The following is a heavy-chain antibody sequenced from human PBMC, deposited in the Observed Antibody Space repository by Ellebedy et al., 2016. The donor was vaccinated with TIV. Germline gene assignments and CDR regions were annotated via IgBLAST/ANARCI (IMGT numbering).Heavy chain of an antibody. J-gene: IGHJ6*02. CDR1: EFILSDYY. Sequence: GGSLRLXXAASEFILSDYYMDWVRQAPGKGLEWVSYISSSGSTIYYADSVKGRFTISRDNAKNSLYLQMNSLRAEDTAVYYCARGTYCSSTSCWGGYGDYVRSYYGMDVWGQGTTVTVSS. V-gene: IGHV3-11*01. D-gene: IGHD2-2*01. CDR2: ISSSGSTI. CDR3: ARGTYCSSTSCWGGYGDYVRSYYGMDV.